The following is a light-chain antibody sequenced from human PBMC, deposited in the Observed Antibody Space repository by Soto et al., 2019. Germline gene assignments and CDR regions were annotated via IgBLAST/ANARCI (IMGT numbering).Light chain of an antibody. J-gene: IGKJ1*01. CDR1: QSVSSN. V-gene: IGKV3-15*01. Sequence: ETVMTQSPATLSLSPGERATLSCRASQSVSSNLAWYQQKPGQAPRLIIYGASTRATGIPARFSGRASGTEFALTTSRLQSEDFAVFCCQQYTTWPTSTFGKGTKVEIK. CDR2: GAS. CDR3: QQYTTWPTST.